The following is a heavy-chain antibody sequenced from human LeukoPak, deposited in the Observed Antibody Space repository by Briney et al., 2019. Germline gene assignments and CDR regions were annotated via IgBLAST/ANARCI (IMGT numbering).Heavy chain of an antibody. CDR2: IKHSGVS. CDR1: GGSFSDYY. CDR3: ARGGRLAPGMFEH. V-gene: IGHV4-34*01. D-gene: IGHD6-13*01. J-gene: IGHJ4*02. Sequence: SETLSPTCAVYGGSFSDYYWSWIRQTPGKGFEWIGEIKHSGVSNYNPSLKSRATISVDTSKNQFSLELNSATAADTAVYFCARGGRLAPGMFEHWGQGTLVIVSS.